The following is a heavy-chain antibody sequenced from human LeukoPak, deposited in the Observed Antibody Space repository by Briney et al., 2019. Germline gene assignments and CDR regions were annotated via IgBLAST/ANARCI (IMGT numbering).Heavy chain of an antibody. V-gene: IGHV1-2*02. D-gene: IGHD3-22*01. J-gene: IGHJ4*02. CDR3: ARGAADYYDSPYDY. CDR2: INPNSGAT. CDR1: GYIFSEYY. Sequence: ASVKVSCKASGYIFSEYYIHWVRQAPGQGLEWMGWINPNSGATKYAQKFQGRVTITADKSTSTAYMELSSLRSEDTAVYYCARGAADYYDSPYDYWGQGTLVTVSS.